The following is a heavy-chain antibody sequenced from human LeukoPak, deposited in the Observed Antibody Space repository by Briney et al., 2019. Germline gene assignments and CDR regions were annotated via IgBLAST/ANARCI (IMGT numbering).Heavy chain of an antibody. Sequence: PSETLSLTCTVSGGSISSYYWSWIRQPPGKGLEWIGYIYYSGSTNYNPSLKSRVTISVDTSKNQFSLKLSSVTAADTAVYYCARDKGGVTIFGLGNAFDIWGQGTMVTVSS. V-gene: IGHV4-59*01. CDR1: GGSISSYY. CDR2: IYYSGST. CDR3: ARDKGGVTIFGLGNAFDI. J-gene: IGHJ3*02. D-gene: IGHD3/OR15-3a*01.